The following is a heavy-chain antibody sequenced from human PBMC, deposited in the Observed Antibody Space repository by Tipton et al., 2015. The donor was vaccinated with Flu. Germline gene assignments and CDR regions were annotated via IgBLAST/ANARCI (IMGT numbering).Heavy chain of an antibody. V-gene: IGHV1-8*01. CDR2: MSPNTGNT. CDR1: GYIFINYD. Sequence: QLVQSGAEVRKPGASVKVSCKASGYIFINYDNNWVRQATGQGLEWMGWMSPNTGNTGYAQKFQGKVTMTRDTSISTAYMELSSLTSEDTAIYYCARVPPFNNWNDESDYWGQGTLVTVSS. D-gene: IGHD1-20*01. CDR3: ARVPPFNNWNDESDY. J-gene: IGHJ4*02.